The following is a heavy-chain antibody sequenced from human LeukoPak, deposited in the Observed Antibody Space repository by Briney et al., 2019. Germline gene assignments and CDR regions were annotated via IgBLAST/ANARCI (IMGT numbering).Heavy chain of an antibody. CDR2: IIPIFGTA. CDR3: ASVGNWGSGSFGCDY. D-gene: IGHD1-26*01. J-gene: IGHJ4*02. Sequence: ASVKVSCKASGGTFSSYAISWVRQAPGQGLEWMGRIIPIFGTANYAQKFQGRVTITTDESTSTAYMELSRLRSEDTAVYYCASVGNWGSGSFGCDYWGRGPLVTVSS. V-gene: IGHV1-69*05. CDR1: GGTFSSYA.